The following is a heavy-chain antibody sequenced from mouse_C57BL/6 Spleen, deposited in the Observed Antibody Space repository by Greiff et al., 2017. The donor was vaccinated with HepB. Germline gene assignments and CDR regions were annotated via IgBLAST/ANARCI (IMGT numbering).Heavy chain of an antibody. D-gene: IGHD1-1*01. J-gene: IGHJ4*01. CDR1: GYAFSSYW. CDR2: IYPGDGDT. CDR3: ARGTTVVADLYYAMDY. Sequence: QVQLKQSGAELVKPGASVKISCKASGYAFSSYWMNWVKQRPGKGIEWIGQIYPGDGDTNYNGKFKGKATLTADKSTSTAYMQLSSLTSEDSAVYFCARGTTVVADLYYAMDYWGQGTSVTVSS. V-gene: IGHV1-80*01.